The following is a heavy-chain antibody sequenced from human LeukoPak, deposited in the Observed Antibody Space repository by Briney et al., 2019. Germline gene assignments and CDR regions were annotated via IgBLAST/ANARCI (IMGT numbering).Heavy chain of an antibody. J-gene: IGHJ4*02. CDR3: AKDGVGRYSSSWQDY. V-gene: IGHV3-23*01. D-gene: IGHD6-13*01. CDR1: GFTFSSYA. Sequence: PGGSLRLSCAASGFTFSSYAMSWVRQAPGKGLEWVSLIASSGRNTYYTDSVRGRFTISRDNSKKTLPLQMNSLRVEDTAIYYCAKDGVGRYSSSWQDYWGQGTLVTVSS. CDR2: IASSGRNT.